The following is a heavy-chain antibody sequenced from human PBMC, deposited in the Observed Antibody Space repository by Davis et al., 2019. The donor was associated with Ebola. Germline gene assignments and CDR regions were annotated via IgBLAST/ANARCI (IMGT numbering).Heavy chain of an antibody. V-gene: IGHV3-21*01. Sequence: PGGSLRLSCAASGFIVSDKYMSWVRQAPGKGLEWVSFISSSSNYIYYADSVKGRFTVSRDNAKNTLYLQMNSLRVEDTAVYYCARDPHWGKGTTVTVSS. J-gene: IGHJ6*04. CDR2: ISSSSNYI. CDR1: GFIVSDKY. CDR3: ARDPH.